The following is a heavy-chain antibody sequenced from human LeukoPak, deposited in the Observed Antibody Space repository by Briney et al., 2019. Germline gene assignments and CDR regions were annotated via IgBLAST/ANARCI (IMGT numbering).Heavy chain of an antibody. Sequence: ASVKVSCKASGYTFTGYYAHWVRQAPGQGLQWMGWINPNNGGTNYAQKFQGRVTMTRDTSISTAYMELSRLTSDDTAVYYCASGASPVAANTRDYFDYWGQGTPVTVSS. CDR3: ASGASPVAANTRDYFDY. CDR2: INPNNGGT. V-gene: IGHV1-2*02. D-gene: IGHD2-15*01. CDR1: GYTFTGYY. J-gene: IGHJ4*02.